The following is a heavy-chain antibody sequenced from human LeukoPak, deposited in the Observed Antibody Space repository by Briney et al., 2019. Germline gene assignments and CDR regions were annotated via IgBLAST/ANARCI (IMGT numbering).Heavy chain of an antibody. CDR1: GFTFSSYA. CDR3: ASDTAMVIYYYYYMDV. J-gene: IGHJ6*03. Sequence: GGSLRLSCAASGFTFSSYAMSWVRQAPGKGLEWVSAISGSGGSTYYADSVKGRFTISRDNSKNTLYLQMNSLRAEDTAVYYCASDTAMVIYYYYYMDVWGKGTTVTVSS. D-gene: IGHD5-18*01. CDR2: ISGSGGST. V-gene: IGHV3-23*01.